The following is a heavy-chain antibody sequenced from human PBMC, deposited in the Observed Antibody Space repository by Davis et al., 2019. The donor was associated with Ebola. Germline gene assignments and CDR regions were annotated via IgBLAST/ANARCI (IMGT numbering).Heavy chain of an antibody. D-gene: IGHD1-26*01. CDR3: ASGRVGGQGGFDF. Sequence: PGGSLRLSCAASGFIFSTYGMHWVRQAPGKGLDWVAVISSDGSTKYYADSVKGRITVSRDNSKNTLYLQMNSLRPEDTAVYFCASGRVGGQGGFDFWGQGNLVTVSS. V-gene: IGHV3-30*03. CDR2: ISSDGSTK. CDR1: GFIFSTYG. J-gene: IGHJ4*02.